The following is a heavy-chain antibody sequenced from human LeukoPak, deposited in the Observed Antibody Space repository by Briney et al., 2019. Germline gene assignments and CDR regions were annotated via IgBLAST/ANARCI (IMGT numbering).Heavy chain of an antibody. D-gene: IGHD3-10*01. CDR3: ARVRYGSGSYYIDY. CDR1: GFTFSSYS. Sequence: GGSLRLSCAASGFTFSSYSMHWVRQTPGKGPEYVSAINNNGGRTYYANSVKGRFTISRDNSKNTLFLQMGSLRDEDMGVYYCARVRYGSGSYYIDYWGQGTLVTVSS. J-gene: IGHJ4*02. CDR2: INNNGGRT. V-gene: IGHV3-64*01.